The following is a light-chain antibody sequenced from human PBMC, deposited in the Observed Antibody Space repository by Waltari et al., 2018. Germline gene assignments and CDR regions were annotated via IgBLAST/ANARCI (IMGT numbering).Light chain of an antibody. V-gene: IGKV3-15*01. CDR1: QSVYTN. J-gene: IGKJ4*01. CDR3: QQYNKWPLT. Sequence: EIVLTQSPATLSVSLGERATLSCRASQSVYTNLAWYQQRPGQAPRLLIYGASTRGTEIPARFSGSGSGTEFTLTITTLQSEDFAVYYCQQYNKWPLTFGGGTKVEI. CDR2: GAS.